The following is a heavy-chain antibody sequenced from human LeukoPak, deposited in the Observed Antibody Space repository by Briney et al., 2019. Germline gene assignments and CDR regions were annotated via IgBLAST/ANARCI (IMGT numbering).Heavy chain of an antibody. CDR2: ISGSGGST. Sequence: PGGSLRLSCAASGFTFSSYAMSWVRQAPGKRLEWVLAISGSGGSTYYADSVKGRFTISRDNSKNTLYLQMNSLRAEDTAVYYCENPRGYGVDYWGQGTLVTVSS. V-gene: IGHV3-23*01. CDR1: GFTFSSYA. CDR3: ENPRGYGVDY. J-gene: IGHJ4*02. D-gene: IGHD5-18*01.